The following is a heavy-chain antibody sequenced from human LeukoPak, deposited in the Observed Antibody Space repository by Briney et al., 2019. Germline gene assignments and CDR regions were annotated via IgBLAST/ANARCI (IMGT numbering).Heavy chain of an antibody. D-gene: IGHD6-13*01. CDR3: ARAMGGSSWQEVFDI. CDR2: IIPIFGTA. CDR1: GGTFSTYA. J-gene: IGHJ3*02. Sequence: ASVKVSCKASGGTFSTYAISWVRQAPGQGLEWMGGIIPIFGTANYAQKFQGRVTITADKSTSTAYMELSSLRSEDTAVYYCARAMGGSSWQEVFDIWGQGTMVTVSS. V-gene: IGHV1-69*06.